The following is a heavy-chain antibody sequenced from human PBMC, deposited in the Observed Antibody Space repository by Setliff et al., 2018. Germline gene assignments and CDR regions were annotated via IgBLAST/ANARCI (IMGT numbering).Heavy chain of an antibody. CDR3: AREVGISGYYGRSSHYSCEL. D-gene: IGHD3-22*01. J-gene: IGHJ3*01. V-gene: IGHV4-39*07. Sequence: SETLSLTCTVSGASISANHYWGWIRQTPGKGLEWIGSISYGGNTYYDPSLKSRVTIFADTSRNQFSVQLSSVTAADTAMYYCAREVGISGYYGRSSHYSCELWGQGKMVTVS. CDR1: GASISANHY. CDR2: ISYGGNT.